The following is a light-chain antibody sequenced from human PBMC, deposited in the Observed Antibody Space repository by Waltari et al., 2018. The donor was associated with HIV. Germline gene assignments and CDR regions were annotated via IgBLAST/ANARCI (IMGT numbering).Light chain of an antibody. CDR3: QQRSNWPS. V-gene: IGKV3-11*01. CDR2: DAS. CDR1: QSISRS. J-gene: IGKJ5*01. Sequence: EIVLTQSPATLSLSPGESATLSCRASQSISRSLAWYQQKPGQAPRLLIYDASSRATGIPARFSGSGSGTDFTLTISSLEPEDSAVYYCQQRSNWPSFDQGTRLEIK.